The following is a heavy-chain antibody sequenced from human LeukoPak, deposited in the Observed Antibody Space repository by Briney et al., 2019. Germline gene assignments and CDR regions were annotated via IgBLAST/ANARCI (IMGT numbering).Heavy chain of an antibody. CDR3: ARGRQGAKTRYFDI. CDR2: INDSGDRT. D-gene: IGHD1-26*01. J-gene: IGHJ2*01. CDR1: GFTFSSHA. V-gene: IGHV3-64*01. Sequence: GGSLRLSCAASGFTFSSHAMHWVRQAPGKGLECVSTINDSGDRTYYATSVKGRFSVSRDNSKNTLYLQMGGLRAEDVAVYYCARGRQGAKTRYFDIWGRGTLVTVSS.